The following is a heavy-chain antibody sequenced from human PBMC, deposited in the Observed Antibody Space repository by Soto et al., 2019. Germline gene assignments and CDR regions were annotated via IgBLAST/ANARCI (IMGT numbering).Heavy chain of an antibody. CDR2: ISSSSSTI. CDR3: ARTRQHSSWYFDALDI. J-gene: IGHJ3*02. CDR1: GFTFSSYS. V-gene: IGHV3-48*01. D-gene: IGHD6-13*01. Sequence: EVQLVESGGGLVQPGGSLRLSCAASGFTFSSYSMNWVRQAPGKGLEWVSYISSSSSTIYYADSVKGRFTISRDNAKNSLYLQMNSLRAEDTAVYYCARTRQHSSWYFDALDIWGQGTMVTVSS.